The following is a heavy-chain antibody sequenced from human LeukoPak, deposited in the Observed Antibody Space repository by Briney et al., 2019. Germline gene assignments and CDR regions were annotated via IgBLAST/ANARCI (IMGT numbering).Heavy chain of an antibody. D-gene: IGHD2-2*01. V-gene: IGHV3-15*01. CDR3: TTVVPAAILESWSGYQLDY. CDR1: GFTFSKAW. J-gene: IGHJ4*02. CDR2: IKSKTDGGTT. Sequence: PGGSLRLSCAASGFTFSKAWMSWVRQAPGKGLEWVGRIKSKTDGGTTDYAAPVKGRFTISRDDSQNTLYLQMNSLKTEDTAVYYCTTVVPAAILESWSGYQLDYWGQGTLVTVSS.